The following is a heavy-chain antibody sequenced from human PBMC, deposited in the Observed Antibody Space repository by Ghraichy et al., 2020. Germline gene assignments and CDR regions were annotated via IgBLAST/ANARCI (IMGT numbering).Heavy chain of an antibody. CDR1: GGSISGYY. CDR2: IYTSGST. D-gene: IGHD5-12*01. V-gene: IGHV4-4*09. Sequence: SVTLSLTCTVSGGSISGYYWSWIRQPPGKGLEWIGNIYTSGSTDYNPSLKSRVTISVDTSKNQFSLKLRSVTAADTAVYYCARKYSGYDGTFDYWGQGTLVTVSS. J-gene: IGHJ4*02. CDR3: ARKYSGYDGTFDY.